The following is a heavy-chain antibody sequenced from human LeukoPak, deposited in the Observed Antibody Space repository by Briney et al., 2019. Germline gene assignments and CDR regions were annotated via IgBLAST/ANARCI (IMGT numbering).Heavy chain of an antibody. CDR1: GFIFSSSE. CDR3: ASGGVYGSGSLYNWFDP. V-gene: IGHV3-48*03. Sequence: GGSLRLSCAASGFIFSSSEMNWVRQAPGKGLEWVSYISRSGSTIFYVDSVRGRFTISRDNAKNSLYLQMSRLRAEDTAVYYCASGGVYGSGSLYNWFDPWGQGTLVTVSS. CDR2: ISRSGSTI. J-gene: IGHJ5*02. D-gene: IGHD3-10*01.